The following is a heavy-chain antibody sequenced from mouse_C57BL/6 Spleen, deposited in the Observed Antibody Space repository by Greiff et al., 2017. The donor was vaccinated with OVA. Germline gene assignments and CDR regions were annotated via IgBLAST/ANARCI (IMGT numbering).Heavy chain of an antibody. CDR3: ARMDDYRTWFAY. J-gene: IGHJ3*01. V-gene: IGHV1-55*01. CDR2: IYPGSGST. CDR1: GYTFTSYW. D-gene: IGHD2-4*01. Sequence: QVQLQQPGAELVKPGASVKMSCKASGYTFTSYWITWVKQRPGQGLEWIGDIYPGSGSTNYNEKFKSKATLTVDTSSSTAYMQLSSLTSEDSAVYYCARMDDYRTWFAYWGQGTLVTVSA.